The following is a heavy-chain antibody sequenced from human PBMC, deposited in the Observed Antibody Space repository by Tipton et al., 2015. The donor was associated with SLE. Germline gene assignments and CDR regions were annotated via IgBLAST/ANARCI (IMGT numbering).Heavy chain of an antibody. Sequence: TLSLTCTVSGGSITSYFWSWIRQPPGKGLEWIGYIYYSGSTNYNPSLKSRVTMSVDTSKNQLSLKLSSVTAADTAVYSCAREVAPAAVPLFEYWGQGTLFTVTA. V-gene: IGHV4-59*01. J-gene: IGHJ4*02. CDR1: GGSITSYF. CDR2: IYYSGST. CDR3: AREVAPAAVPLFEY. D-gene: IGHD2-2*01.